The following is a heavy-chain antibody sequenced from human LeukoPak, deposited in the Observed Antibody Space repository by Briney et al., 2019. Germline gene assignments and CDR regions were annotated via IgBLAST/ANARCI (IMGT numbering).Heavy chain of an antibody. J-gene: IGHJ4*02. CDR2: TNHSGST. D-gene: IGHD5-12*01. V-gene: IGHV4-34*01. Sequence: SETLSLTCAVYGGSFSGYYWSWIRQPPGKGLEWIGETNHSGSTNYNPSLKSRVTISVDTSKNQFSLKLSSVTAADTAVYYCARERVDSVKGVDYWGQGTLVTVSS. CDR3: ARERVDSVKGVDY. CDR1: GGSFSGYY.